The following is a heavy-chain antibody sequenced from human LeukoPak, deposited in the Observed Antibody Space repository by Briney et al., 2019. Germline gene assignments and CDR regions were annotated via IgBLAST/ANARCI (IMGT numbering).Heavy chain of an antibody. D-gene: IGHD4-11*01. Sequence: ASVKVSCKTSGYIFINYDINWVRQATGQGLEWMGWMNPKSGNTGYARSFRGRVTMTRDTSLSTAYLELSSLTSDDTAVYYCARATPGGLHGYSFDYWGQGTVVTVFS. CDR3: ARATPGGLHGYSFDY. V-gene: IGHV1-8*01. CDR2: MNPKSGNT. J-gene: IGHJ4*02. CDR1: GYIFINYD.